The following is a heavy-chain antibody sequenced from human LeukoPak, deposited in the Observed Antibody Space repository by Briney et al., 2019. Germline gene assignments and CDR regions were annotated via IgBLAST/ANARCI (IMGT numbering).Heavy chain of an antibody. J-gene: IGHJ4*02. V-gene: IGHV3-7*01. CDR3: ARHVVAVGFDY. CDR1: GFTFSTYW. D-gene: IGHD3-22*01. Sequence: PGGTLRLSCAASGFTFSTYWMNWVRQAPGKGLEWVANIKQDGSEKYYVDSVKGRFTISRDNAKNSLYLQLNSLRAEDTALYYCARHVVAVGFDYWGQGTLVTVSS. CDR2: IKQDGSEK.